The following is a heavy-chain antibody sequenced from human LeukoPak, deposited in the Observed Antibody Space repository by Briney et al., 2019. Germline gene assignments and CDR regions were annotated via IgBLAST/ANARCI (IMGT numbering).Heavy chain of an antibody. Sequence: TSETLSLTCTVSGGSVSSGSNYWSWIRQPPGKRLEWIGYIYYSGSTNYNPSLNSRVTISLDTSKNQFSLKLSSVTAADTAVYYCTRHVRGAYCGGDCYSANWHFDLWGRGTLVTVSS. CDR2: IYYSGST. V-gene: IGHV4-61*01. CDR3: TRHVRGAYCGGDCYSANWHFDL. D-gene: IGHD2-21*02. CDR1: GGSVSSGSNY. J-gene: IGHJ2*01.